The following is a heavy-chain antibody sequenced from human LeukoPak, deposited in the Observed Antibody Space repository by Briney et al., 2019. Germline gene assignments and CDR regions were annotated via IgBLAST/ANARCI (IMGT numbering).Heavy chain of an antibody. J-gene: IGHJ6*02. CDR3: ARDLKYYYGSGSHYYYYGMDV. D-gene: IGHD3-10*01. CDR1: GGSFSGYY. Sequence: PSETLSLTCAVYGGSFSGYYWSWIRQPPGRGLEWIGDINQGGSTNYNPALKSRVTISLDTSKSQFSLKLSSVTAADTAVYYCARDLKYYYGSGSHYYYYGMDVWGQGTTVTVSS. CDR2: INQGGST. V-gene: IGHV4-34*01.